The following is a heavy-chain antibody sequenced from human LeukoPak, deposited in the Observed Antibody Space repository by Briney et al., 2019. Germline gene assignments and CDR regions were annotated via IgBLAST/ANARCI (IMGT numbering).Heavy chain of an antibody. CDR2: IYPGDSDV. D-gene: IGHD3-22*01. V-gene: IGHV5-51*01. J-gene: IGHJ5*01. Sequence: RGESLKISCKGSGYTFTSYWIGWVRQMPGKGLEWMGIIYPGDSDVRYRPSFQGQVTISVDKSINTAYLQWSSLKASDTAMYFCARGGIIVGSTSHFDSWGQGTLVTVSS. CDR1: GYTFTSYW. CDR3: ARGGIIVGSTSHFDS.